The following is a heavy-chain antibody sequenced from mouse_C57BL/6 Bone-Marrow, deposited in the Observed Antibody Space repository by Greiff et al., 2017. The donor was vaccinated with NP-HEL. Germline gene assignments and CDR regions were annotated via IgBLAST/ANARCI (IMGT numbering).Heavy chain of an antibody. CDR3: AILITTVVGDYFDY. D-gene: IGHD1-1*01. Sequence: VQLQQSGAELVRPGASVKLSCTASGFNIKDDYMHWVKQRPEQGLEWIGWIDPENGDTEYASKFQGKATITADTSSNTAYLQLSSLTSEDSAVYYCAILITTVVGDYFDYWGQGTTLTVSS. CDR2: IDPENGDT. V-gene: IGHV14-4*01. CDR1: GFNIKDDY. J-gene: IGHJ2*01.